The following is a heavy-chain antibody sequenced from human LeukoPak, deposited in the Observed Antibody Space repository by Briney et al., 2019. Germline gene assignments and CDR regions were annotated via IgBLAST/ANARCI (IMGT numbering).Heavy chain of an antibody. CDR2: ISSSGSTI. CDR3: ARKRTDSQYYYYMDV. CDR1: GFTFSSYE. V-gene: IGHV3-48*03. D-gene: IGHD1-14*01. J-gene: IGHJ6*03. Sequence: PGGSLRLSCAASGFTFSSYEMNWVRQAPGKGLEWVSYISSSGSTIYYADSVKGRFTISRDNAKNSLYLQMNSLRAEDTAVYYCARKRTDSQYYYYMDVWGKGTTVTVSS.